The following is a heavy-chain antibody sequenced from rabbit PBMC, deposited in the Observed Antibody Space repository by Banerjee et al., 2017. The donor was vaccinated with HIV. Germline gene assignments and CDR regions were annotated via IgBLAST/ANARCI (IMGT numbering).Heavy chain of an antibody. Sequence: QSLEESGGDLVKPGASLTLTCTASGIDFSSYYYMCWVRQAPGKGLEWIACVDTGSSGSSYYASWAKGRFTISKTSSTTVTLQMTSLTAADTATYFCARTIYDDYDDYLGYFSLWGPGTLVTVS. V-gene: IGHV1S40*01. J-gene: IGHJ4*01. D-gene: IGHD2-1*01. CDR1: GIDFSSYYY. CDR3: ARTIYDDYDDYLGYFSL. CDR2: VDTGSSGSS.